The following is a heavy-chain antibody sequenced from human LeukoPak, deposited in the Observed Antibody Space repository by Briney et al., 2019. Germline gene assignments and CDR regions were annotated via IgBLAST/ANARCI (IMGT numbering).Heavy chain of an antibody. CDR1: GYIFTTYS. D-gene: IGHD5-12*01. CDR3: AKHSYRVDSFTDY. Sequence: ASVKVSCKTSGYIFTTYSIHWVRQAPGQGLEWMGVINPRGDATIYAQKFEGRVTMTSDTSTTTVYMELSSLTSEDTGLYYCAKHSYRVDSFTDYWGQGTLVTVSS. J-gene: IGHJ4*02. V-gene: IGHV1-46*01. CDR2: INPRGDAT.